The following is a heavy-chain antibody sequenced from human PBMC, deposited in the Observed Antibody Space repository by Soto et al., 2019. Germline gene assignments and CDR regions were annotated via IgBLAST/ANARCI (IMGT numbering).Heavy chain of an antibody. V-gene: IGHV1-3*01. CDR3: ARDAAANPRYYYYGMDV. J-gene: IGHJ6*02. CDR2: INAGNGNT. CDR1: GYTFTSYA. Sequence: ASVKVSCKASGYTFTSYAMHWVRQAPGQRLEWMGWINAGNGNTKYSQKFQGRVTITRDTSASTAYMELSSLRSEDTAVYYCARDAAANPRYYYYGMDVWGQGTTVTVSS. D-gene: IGHD6-13*01.